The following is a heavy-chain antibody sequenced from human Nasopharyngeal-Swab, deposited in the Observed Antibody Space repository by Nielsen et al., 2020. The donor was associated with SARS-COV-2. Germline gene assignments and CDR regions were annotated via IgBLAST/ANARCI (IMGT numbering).Heavy chain of an antibody. Sequence: ASVKVSCKASGYTFTSYAMHWVRQAPGQRLEWMGWINAGNGNTKYSQKLQGRVTMTTDTSTSTAYMELRSLRSDDTAVYYCARNWGYYDFWSGYPNWFDPWGQGTLVTVSS. J-gene: IGHJ5*02. D-gene: IGHD3-3*01. CDR2: INAGNGNT. V-gene: IGHV1-3*01. CDR1: GYTFTSYA. CDR3: ARNWGYYDFWSGYPNWFDP.